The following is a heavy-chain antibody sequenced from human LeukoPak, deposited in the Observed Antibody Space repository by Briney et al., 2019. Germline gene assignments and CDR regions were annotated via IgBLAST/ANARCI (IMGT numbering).Heavy chain of an antibody. V-gene: IGHV3-7*01. Sequence: GGSLRLSCAASRFAFSSYWMNWVRQAPGKGLEWVANIKQDGSEKYYVDSVNGRFTISRDNAKNSLYLQMNSLRAEDTAVYYCVSFYETYWGRGTLVTVSS. J-gene: IGHJ4*02. CDR3: VSFYETY. CDR1: RFAFSSYW. CDR2: IKQDGSEK. D-gene: IGHD2/OR15-2a*01.